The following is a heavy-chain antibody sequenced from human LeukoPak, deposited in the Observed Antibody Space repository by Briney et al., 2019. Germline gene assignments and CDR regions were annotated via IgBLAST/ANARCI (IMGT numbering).Heavy chain of an antibody. Sequence: SETLSLTCTVSGGSISSGSYYWSWIRQPAGKGLEWIGRIYTSGSTNYNPSLKSRVTISVDTSKNQFSLKLSSVTAADTAVYYCARDFGVVSFDYWGQGTLVTVSS. V-gene: IGHV4-61*02. CDR1: GGSISSGSYY. CDR3: ARDFGVVSFDY. CDR2: IYTSGST. D-gene: IGHD3-3*01. J-gene: IGHJ4*02.